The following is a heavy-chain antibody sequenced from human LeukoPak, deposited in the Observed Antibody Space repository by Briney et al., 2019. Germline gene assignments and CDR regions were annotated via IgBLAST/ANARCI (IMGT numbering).Heavy chain of an antibody. CDR1: GGSISNYY. CDR3: ARLRYYYDSSGYFYFDN. Sequence: SETLSLTCTVSGGSISNYYWSWIRQPPGKGLEWIGYIYYSGSTNYNPSLKSRVTISVDTSKNQFSLKLSSVTAADTAVYYCARLRYYYDSSGYFYFDNWGQGTLVTVSS. V-gene: IGHV4-59*01. D-gene: IGHD3-22*01. CDR2: IYYSGST. J-gene: IGHJ4*02.